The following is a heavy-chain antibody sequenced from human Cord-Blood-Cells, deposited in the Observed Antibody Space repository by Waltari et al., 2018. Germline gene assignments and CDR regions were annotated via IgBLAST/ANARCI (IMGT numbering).Heavy chain of an antibody. CDR1: GGSFSGYY. D-gene: IGHD3-9*01. V-gene: IGHV4-34*01. CDR2: INHSGST. J-gene: IGHJ4*02. Sequence: QVQLQQWGAGLLKPSATLSLTCAVYGGSFSGYYWSWIRQPPGKGLEWIGEINHSGSTNYNPSLKSRVTISVDTSKNQFSLKLSSVTAADTAVYYCARGLRGLRYFDWLLPEYYFDYWGQGTLVTVSS. CDR3: ARGLRGLRYFDWLLPEYYFDY.